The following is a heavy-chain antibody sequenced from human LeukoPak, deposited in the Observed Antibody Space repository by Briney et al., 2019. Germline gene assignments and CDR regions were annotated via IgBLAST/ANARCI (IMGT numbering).Heavy chain of an antibody. CDR2: IYSGGST. CDR1: GFTVSSNY. CDR3: AKGYRGGSWDY. V-gene: IGHV3-53*01. Sequence: PGGSLRLSCAASGFTVSSNYMSWVSQAPGKGLEWVSVIYSGGSTYYADSVKGRFTISRDNAKNSLYLQMNSLRAEDTAVYYCAKGYRGGSWDYWGQGTLVTVSS. D-gene: IGHD2-15*01. J-gene: IGHJ4*02.